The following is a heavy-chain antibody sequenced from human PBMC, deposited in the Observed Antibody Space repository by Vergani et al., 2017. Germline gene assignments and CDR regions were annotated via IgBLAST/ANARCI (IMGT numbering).Heavy chain of an antibody. V-gene: IGHV4-31*11. CDR3: ARVDTQVPATSHCCYMDV. CDR2: IFYSGTT. D-gene: IGHD6-25*01. Sequence: QVQLQESGPGVVKPSQTLSLTCAVSGGSISSGDHCWTWIPPRPGTGREWFVYIFYSGTTYDNPTLGSRITISVDTTQNHFSLKLRSVTAADTALYYCARVDTQVPATSHCCYMDVWGKGTTVVVSS. J-gene: IGHJ6*03. CDR1: GGSISSGDHC.